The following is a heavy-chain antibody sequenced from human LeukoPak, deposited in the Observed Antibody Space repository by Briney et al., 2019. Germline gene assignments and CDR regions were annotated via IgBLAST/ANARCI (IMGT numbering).Heavy chain of an antibody. Sequence: ASVKVSCKASGGTFSSYAISWVRQAPGQGLEWMGGIIPIFGTASYAQKFQGRVTITADKSTSTAYMELRSLRSDDTAVYYCARDLTYYYDSSGYSPLDYWGQGTLVTVSS. CDR3: ARDLTYYYDSSGYSPLDY. CDR1: GGTFSSYA. CDR2: IIPIFGTA. J-gene: IGHJ4*02. V-gene: IGHV1-69*06. D-gene: IGHD3-22*01.